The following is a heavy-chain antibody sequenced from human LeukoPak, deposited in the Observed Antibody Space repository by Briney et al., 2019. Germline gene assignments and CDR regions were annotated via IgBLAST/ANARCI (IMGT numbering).Heavy chain of an antibody. V-gene: IGHV1-18*01. CDR2: ISAHNGNT. CDR1: GYTFSIYG. J-gene: IGHJ4*02. Sequence: ASVKVSCKPSGYTFSIYGVSWVRQAPGQGLEWLGWISAHNGNTNYAQKVQGKVQGRVTMPTETSTSTAYMELRSLTSDDTAVYYCARGAPGDSVLADYWGQGTLVTVSS. D-gene: IGHD2/OR15-2a*01. CDR3: ARGAPGDSVLADY.